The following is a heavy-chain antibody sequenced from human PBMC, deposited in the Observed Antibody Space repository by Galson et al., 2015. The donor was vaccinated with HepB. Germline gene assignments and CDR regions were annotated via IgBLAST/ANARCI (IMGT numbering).Heavy chain of an antibody. J-gene: IGHJ4*02. CDR3: ARAPHGDWNFDY. CDR1: GFAFSSYS. CDR2: ISSSSSTI. D-gene: IGHD4-17*01. Sequence: SLRLSCAASGFAFSSYSMNWVRQAPGKGLEWVLYISSSSSTIYYADSVKGRFTISRDNAKNSLYLQMNSLRAEDTAVYYCARAPHGDWNFDYWGQGTLVTVSS. V-gene: IGHV3-48*01.